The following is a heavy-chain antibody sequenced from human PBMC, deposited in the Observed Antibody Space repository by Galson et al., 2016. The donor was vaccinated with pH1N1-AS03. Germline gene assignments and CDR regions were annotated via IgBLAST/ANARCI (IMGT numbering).Heavy chain of an antibody. CDR1: GYNFTSHW. Sequence: QSGAEVKKPGESLRVSCKGSGYNFTSHWINWVRQMPGKGLEWMGRIDPSDSYTRYSPSFQGNVTISTDKSISTVYLQWSSLKASDTAMYYCARLRNYGSGSKYFYGMDVWGQGTTVTVSS. CDR3: ARLRNYGSGSKYFYGMDV. J-gene: IGHJ6*02. V-gene: IGHV5-10-1*01. CDR2: IDPSDSYT. D-gene: IGHD3-10*01.